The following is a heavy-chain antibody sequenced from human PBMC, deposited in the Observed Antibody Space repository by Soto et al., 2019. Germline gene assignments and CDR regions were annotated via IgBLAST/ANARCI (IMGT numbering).Heavy chain of an antibody. CDR1: GYAFTNYY. CDR3: ARSSGGNFGIIIEGTNWFAP. D-gene: IGHD3-3*01. CDR2: IHYSGATP. J-gene: IGHJ5*02. Sequence: QVQLVQSGAEVKRPGASVKVSCKASGYAFTNYYMHWVRQAPGQGLEWMGVIHYSGATPTYAQKFQGRVTMARDTSTSTVYVELSSLTSEDTAVYYCARSSGGNFGIIIEGTNWFAPWGQGTLVTVSS. V-gene: IGHV1-46*01.